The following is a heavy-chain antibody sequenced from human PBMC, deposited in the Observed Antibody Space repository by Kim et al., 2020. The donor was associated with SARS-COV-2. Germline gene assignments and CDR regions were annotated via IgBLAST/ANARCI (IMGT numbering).Heavy chain of an antibody. CDR3: ARDVRLWFGKYFQH. CDR2: INWNGGST. CDR1: GFTFDDYG. V-gene: IGHV3-20*04. Sequence: GGSLRLSRAASGFTFDDYGMSWVRQAPGKGLEWVSGINWNGGSTGYADSVKGRFTISRDNAKNSLYLQMNSLRAEDTALYYCARDVRLWFGKYFQHWGQGTLVTVSS. J-gene: IGHJ1*01. D-gene: IGHD3-10*01.